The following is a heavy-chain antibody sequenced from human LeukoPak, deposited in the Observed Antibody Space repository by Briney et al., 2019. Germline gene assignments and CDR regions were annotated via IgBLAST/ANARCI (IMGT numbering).Heavy chain of an antibody. J-gene: IGHJ4*02. CDR1: GFTFITYS. D-gene: IGHD2-8*01. CDR2: ISSITSSYI. CDR3: AKDLTNGCFDY. Sequence: GGSLRLSCAASGFTFITYSMTWVRQAPGKGLEWVSSISSITSSYIHYADSVKGRFTISRDNVKNSLYLQMNSLRAEDTAVYYCAKDLTNGCFDYWGQGTLVTVSS. V-gene: IGHV3-21*01.